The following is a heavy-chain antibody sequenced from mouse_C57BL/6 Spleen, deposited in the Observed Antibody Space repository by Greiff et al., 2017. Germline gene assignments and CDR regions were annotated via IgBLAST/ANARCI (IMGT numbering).Heavy chain of an antibody. V-gene: IGHV1-18*01. Sequence: EVQLQESGPELVKPGASVKIPCKASGYTFTDYNMDWVKQSHGKSLEWIGDINPNNGGTIYNQKFKGKATLTVDKSSSTAYMELRSLTSEDTAVYYCARRYSNYDYYAMDYWGQGTSVTVSS. CDR2: INPNNGGT. CDR1: GYTFTDYN. CDR3: ARRYSNYDYYAMDY. D-gene: IGHD2-5*01. J-gene: IGHJ4*01.